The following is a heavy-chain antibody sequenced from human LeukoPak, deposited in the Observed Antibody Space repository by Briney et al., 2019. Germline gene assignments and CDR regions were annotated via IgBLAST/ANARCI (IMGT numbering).Heavy chain of an antibody. J-gene: IGHJ3*02. V-gene: IGHV4-31*03. CDR3: ARDAYCGGDCYAFDI. CDR1: GGSISSGGYY. D-gene: IGHD2-21*02. CDR2: IYYSGST. Sequence: SQTLSLTCTVSGGSISSGGYYWSWIRQRPGKGLEWIGYIYYSGSTYYNPSLKSRVTISVDTSKNQFSLKLSSVTAADTAVYYCARDAYCGGDCYAFDIWGQGTMVTVSS.